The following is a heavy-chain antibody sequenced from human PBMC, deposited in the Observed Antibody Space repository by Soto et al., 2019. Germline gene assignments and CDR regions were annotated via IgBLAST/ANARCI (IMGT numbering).Heavy chain of an antibody. Sequence: LRLPCAASGFTSRSYSMNWVRQAPGKGLEWVSSISSSSSYIYYADSVKGRFTISRDNAKNSLYLQMNSLRAEDTAVYYCARDPYYDYVWGSYRYSQFDGMDVWGQVTTFTVSS. CDR3: ARDPYYDYVWGSYRYSQFDGMDV. J-gene: IGHJ6*02. CDR1: GFTSRSYS. D-gene: IGHD3-16*02. V-gene: IGHV3-21*01. CDR2: ISSSSSYI.